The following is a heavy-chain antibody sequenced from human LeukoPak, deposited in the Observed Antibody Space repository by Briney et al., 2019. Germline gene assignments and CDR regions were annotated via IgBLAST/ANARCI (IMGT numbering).Heavy chain of an antibody. CDR2: ISSSSSYI. Sequence: GGSLRLSCAASGFTFSSYSMSWVRQAPGKGLEWVSSISSSSSYIYYADSVKGRFTISRDNAKNSLYLQMNSLRAEDTAVYYCARDTAMVRGVIIPPYWGQGTLVTVSS. V-gene: IGHV3-21*01. J-gene: IGHJ4*02. CDR3: ARDTAMVRGVIIPPY. CDR1: GFTFSSYS. D-gene: IGHD3-10*01.